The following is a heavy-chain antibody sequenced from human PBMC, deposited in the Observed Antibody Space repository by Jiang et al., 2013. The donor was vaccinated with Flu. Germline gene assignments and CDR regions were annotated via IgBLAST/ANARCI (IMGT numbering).Heavy chain of an antibody. J-gene: IGHJ4*02. D-gene: IGHD2-15*01. CDR1: GYTFTTYA. Sequence: SGAEVKKPGASVKVSCKASGYTFTTYAIHWVRQAPGQRLEWMGWINGGNDNTGYSQKFQGRVTISRDASASTVYMELSSLRSEDTAVYYCARVAPHCSGGGCYDYWGQGTLVTVSS. CDR3: ARVAPHCSGGGCYDY. V-gene: IGHV1-3*01. CDR2: INGGNDNT.